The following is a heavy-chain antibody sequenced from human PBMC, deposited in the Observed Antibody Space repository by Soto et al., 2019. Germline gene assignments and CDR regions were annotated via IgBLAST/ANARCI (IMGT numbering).Heavy chain of an antibody. Sequence: QVQLQESGPGLVKPSQTLSLTCTVSGGSISNGGYYWTWIRQHPGKGLEWIGYIYYSGSTFYNPSLKSRVTISVDTSKNQFSLKLNSVTAADTAVYYCARDYKQGIVDWYFDLWGRGTLVTVSS. CDR3: ARDYKQGIVDWYFDL. J-gene: IGHJ2*01. CDR1: GGSISNGGYY. V-gene: IGHV4-31*03. CDR2: IYYSGST. D-gene: IGHD1-1*01.